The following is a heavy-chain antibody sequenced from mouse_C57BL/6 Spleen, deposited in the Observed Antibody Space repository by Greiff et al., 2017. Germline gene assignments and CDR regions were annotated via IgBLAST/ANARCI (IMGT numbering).Heavy chain of an antibody. V-gene: IGHV1-42*01. J-gene: IGHJ4*01. CDR3: ARSDSNYVYAMDY. CDR2: INPSTGGT. Sequence: VQLQQSGPELVKPGASVKISCKASGYSFTGYYMNWVKQSPEKSLEWIGEINPSTGGTTYNQKFKAKATLTVDKSSSTAYMQLKSLTSEDSAVYYCARSDSNYVYAMDYWGQGTSVTVSS. D-gene: IGHD2-5*01. CDR1: GYSFTGYY.